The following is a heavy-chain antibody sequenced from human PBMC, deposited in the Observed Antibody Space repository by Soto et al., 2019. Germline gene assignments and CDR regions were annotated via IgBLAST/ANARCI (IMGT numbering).Heavy chain of an antibody. V-gene: IGHV4-39*01. CDR2: IYYSGST. CDR1: GGSISISSYY. CDR3: ARHRDDDKKYSSGSNWFDP. D-gene: IGHD6-19*01. J-gene: IGHJ5*02. Sequence: PSETLSLTCTVSGGSISISSYYWGWIRQPPGKGLEWIGSIYYSGSTYYNPSLKSRVTISVDTSKNQFSLKLSSVTAADTAVYYCARHRDDDKKYSSGSNWFDPWGQGTLVTVSS.